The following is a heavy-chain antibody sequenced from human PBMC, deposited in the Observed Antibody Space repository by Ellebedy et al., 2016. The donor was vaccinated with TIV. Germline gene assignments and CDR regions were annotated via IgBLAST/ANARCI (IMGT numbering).Heavy chain of an antibody. V-gene: IGHV3-33*01. D-gene: IGHD5-18*01. CDR2: IWYDGSNK. CDR1: GFTFSSYG. CDR3: ARDWPTMAYSYGGSYYYYGMDV. Sequence: GESLKISXAASGFTFSSYGMHWVRQAPGKGLEWVAVIWYDGSNKYYADSVKGRFTISRDNSKNTLYLQMNSLRAEDTAVYYCARDWPTMAYSYGGSYYYYGMDVWGQGTTVTVSS. J-gene: IGHJ6*02.